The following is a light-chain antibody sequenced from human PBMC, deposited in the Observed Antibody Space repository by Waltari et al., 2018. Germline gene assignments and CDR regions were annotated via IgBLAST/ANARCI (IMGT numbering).Light chain of an antibody. Sequence: DIVMTQSPLSLPVTPGEPASFPCRSSQSLLYSNGNNYLAWYLQKPGQSPQLLIYLGSNRASGVPDRFSGSGSGTDFTLKISRVEAEDVGIYYCVQSLQTPPTFGQGTKVEIK. V-gene: IGKV2-28*01. CDR3: VQSLQTPPT. CDR2: LGS. CDR1: QSLLYSNGNNY. J-gene: IGKJ1*01.